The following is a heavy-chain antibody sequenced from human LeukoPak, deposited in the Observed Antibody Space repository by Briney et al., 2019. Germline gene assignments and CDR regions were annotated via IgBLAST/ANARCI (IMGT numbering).Heavy chain of an antibody. V-gene: IGHV3-15*01. J-gene: IGHJ4*02. Sequence: GGSLRLSCAASGFTFSNAWMGWVRQAPGKGLEWVGRIKSKTDGGTTDYAAPVKGRFTISRDDSKNTLYLQMNSLKTEDTAVYYCTTDLVDTAMVSFDYWGQGTLVTVSS. D-gene: IGHD5-18*01. CDR1: GFTFSNAW. CDR2: IKSKTDGGTT. CDR3: TTDLVDTAMVSFDY.